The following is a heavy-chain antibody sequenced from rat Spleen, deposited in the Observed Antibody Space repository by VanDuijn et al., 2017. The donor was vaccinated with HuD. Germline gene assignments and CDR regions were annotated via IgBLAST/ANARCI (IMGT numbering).Heavy chain of an antibody. J-gene: IGHJ4*01. CDR2: ISYEGSST. CDR3: ARAFATLGPLSFRGYFVMDA. CDR1: GFTFSNYG. D-gene: IGHD4-6*01. V-gene: IGHV5-22*01. Sequence: EVQLVESGGGLVQPGRSLKLSCAASGFTFSNYGMAWVCQAPKKGLEWVASISYEGSSTYYGDSVKGRFTISRDNAKSTLYLQMNSLRSEDTATYYCARAFATLGPLSFRGYFVMDAWGQGTSVTVSS.